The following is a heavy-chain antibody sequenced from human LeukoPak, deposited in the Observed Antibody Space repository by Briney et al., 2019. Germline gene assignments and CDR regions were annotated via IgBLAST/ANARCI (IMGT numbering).Heavy chain of an antibody. V-gene: IGHV1-69*04. CDR3: ARGDVVAGSNGMDV. CDR1: GGTFSIYA. J-gene: IGHJ6*02. CDR2: IIPILGIA. D-gene: IGHD6-19*01. Sequence: GSSVKVSCKASGGTFSIYAISWVRQAPGQGLEWMGRIIPILGIANFAQKFQGRVTITADKSTSTAYMELSSLRSEDTAVYYCARGDVVAGSNGMDVWGQGTTVTVSS.